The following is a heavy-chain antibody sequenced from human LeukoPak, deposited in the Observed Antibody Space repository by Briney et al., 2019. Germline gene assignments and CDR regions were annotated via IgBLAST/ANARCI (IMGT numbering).Heavy chain of an antibody. V-gene: IGHV4-39*01. J-gene: IGHJ3*02. CDR3: ARGASYDSGDAFDI. Sequence: NPSETLSLTCTVSGGSISSSSYYWGWIRQPPGKGLEWIGSIYYSGSTYYNPSLKSRVTISVDTSKNQFSLKLSSVTAADTAVYYCARGASYDSGDAFDIWGQGTMVTVSS. CDR2: IYYSGST. CDR1: GGSISSSSYY. D-gene: IGHD3-3*01.